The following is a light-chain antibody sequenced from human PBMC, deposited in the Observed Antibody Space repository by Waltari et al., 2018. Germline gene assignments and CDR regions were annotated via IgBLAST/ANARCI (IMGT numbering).Light chain of an antibody. Sequence: QSALTQPASVSGSPGQSITISCTGTSSDIGAYNYVSWYRQHPGKAPKLILYHVTTRPSGVSNRFSGSKSGNTASLTISGLQAEDEADYFCSSYTITYTRVFGGGTKLTVL. CDR2: HVT. J-gene: IGLJ3*02. V-gene: IGLV2-14*01. CDR1: SSDIGAYNY. CDR3: SSYTITYTRV.